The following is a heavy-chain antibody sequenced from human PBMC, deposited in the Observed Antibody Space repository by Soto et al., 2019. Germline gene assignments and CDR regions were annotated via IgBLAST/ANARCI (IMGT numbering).Heavy chain of an antibody. CDR2: IVPSFGMA. CDR3: ARAIAALGFHF. V-gene: IGHV1-69*12. J-gene: IGHJ4*02. CDR1: GGNFKNYG. Sequence: QVQLVQSGAEVKKPGSSVRVSCKTSGGNFKNYGLSWVRQAPGRGLEWMGGIVPSFGMANYGQIFQGRVTITADESTDTVYMELSSLKYEDTAIYYCARAIAALGFHFWGQGTLVTVSS. D-gene: IGHD2-21*01.